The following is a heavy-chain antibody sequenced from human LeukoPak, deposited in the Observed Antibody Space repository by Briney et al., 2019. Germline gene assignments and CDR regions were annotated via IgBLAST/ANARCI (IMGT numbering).Heavy chain of an antibody. J-gene: IGHJ6*03. V-gene: IGHV3-30*02. CDR1: GFTFNNYG. Sequence: GGSLRLSCAASGFTFNNYGMHWVRQAPGKGLEWVAFIRYNGNNQYYADSVKGRFTISRDNTKNTLYLQMNSLKGDDTAVYYCAKDSAFYYIDVWGKGTTVIISS. CDR2: IRYNGNNQ. D-gene: IGHD3-10*01. CDR3: AKDSAFYYIDV.